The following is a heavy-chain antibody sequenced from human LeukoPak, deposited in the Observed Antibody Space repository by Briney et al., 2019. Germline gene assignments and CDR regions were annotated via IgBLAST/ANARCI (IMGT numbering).Heavy chain of an antibody. CDR2: IYPGDSDT. V-gene: IGHV5-51*01. Sequence: KGGDSLKISCKGSGYSFTSYWIGWVRQMPGKGLEWMGIIYPGDSDTRYSPSFQGQVTISADKSISTAYLQWSSLKASDTAMYYCARRSYYYGSGSYGGYYYYYMDVWGKGTTVTVSS. D-gene: IGHD3-10*01. J-gene: IGHJ6*03. CDR1: GYSFTSYW. CDR3: ARRSYYYGSGSYGGYYYYYMDV.